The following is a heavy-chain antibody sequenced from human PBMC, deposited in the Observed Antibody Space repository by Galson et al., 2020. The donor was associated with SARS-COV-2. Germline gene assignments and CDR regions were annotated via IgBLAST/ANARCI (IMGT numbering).Heavy chain of an antibody. Sequence: GGSLRLSCAASGFTFSSSAMHWVRQAPGKGLEWVAVISFDGSNEYYADSVKGRFTISRDNSKNTLYLQMNTLRTEDTAVYYCAKRRDGFDYWGQGTLVTVSS. CDR3: AKRRDGFDY. CDR2: ISFDGSNE. V-gene: IGHV3-30*04. CDR1: GFTFSSSA. J-gene: IGHJ4*02.